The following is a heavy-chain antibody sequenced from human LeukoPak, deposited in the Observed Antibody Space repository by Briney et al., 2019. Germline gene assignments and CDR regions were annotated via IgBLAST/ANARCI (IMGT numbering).Heavy chain of an antibody. CDR1: GFTVSSNY. J-gene: IGHJ4*02. CDR2: IYSGGST. Sequence: GGSLRLSCAASGFTVSSNYMSWVRQAPGKGLEWVSVIYSGGSTYFADSVKGRFTISRDNSKYTLYLQTNSLRAKGTAVYYCAREGTSSGWYPFDYWGQGTLVTVSS. D-gene: IGHD6-19*01. CDR3: AREGTSSGWYPFDY. V-gene: IGHV3-53*01.